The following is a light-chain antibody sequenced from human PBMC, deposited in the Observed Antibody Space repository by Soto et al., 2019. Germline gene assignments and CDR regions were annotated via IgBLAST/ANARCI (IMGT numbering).Light chain of an antibody. CDR2: STN. V-gene: IGLV8-61*01. CDR3: VLYMGSGIWV. Sequence: QAVVTQEPSFSVSPGRTVTLTCGLSSGSVSTSYYPSWYQQTPGQAPRTLIYSTNTRSSGVHDRFSGSILGNKAALTITGAQADDESEYYCVLYMGSGIWVFGGGTKLTVL. J-gene: IGLJ3*02. CDR1: SGSVSTSYY.